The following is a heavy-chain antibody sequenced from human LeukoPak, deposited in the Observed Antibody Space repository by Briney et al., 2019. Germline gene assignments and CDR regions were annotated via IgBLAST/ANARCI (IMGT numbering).Heavy chain of an antibody. V-gene: IGHV3-53*04. CDR1: GFTVSSNY. D-gene: IGHD5-18*01. CDR3: ARGRGLYGYGFIGAFDI. CDR2: IYSGGST. J-gene: IGHJ3*02. Sequence: GGSLRLSCAASGFTVSSNYMSWVRQAPGKGLEWVSVIYSGGSTYYADSVKGRFTISRHNSKNTLYLQMNSLRAEDTAVYYCARGRGLYGYGFIGAFDIWGQGKMVTVSS.